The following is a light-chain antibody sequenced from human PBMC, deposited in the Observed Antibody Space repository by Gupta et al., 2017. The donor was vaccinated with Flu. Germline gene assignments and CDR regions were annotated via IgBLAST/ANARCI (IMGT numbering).Light chain of an antibody. Sequence: EIVLTQSPATLSVSPGERATLFCRVSQSVGSFLAWYQQKPGQAPRLLISDASTRATGIPARFSAGGSGTEFTLTISNLQSEDYAVYYCQQYNNWPCTFGQGTKVEIK. V-gene: IGKV3-15*01. CDR1: QSVGSF. CDR2: DAS. J-gene: IGKJ1*01. CDR3: QQYNNWPCT.